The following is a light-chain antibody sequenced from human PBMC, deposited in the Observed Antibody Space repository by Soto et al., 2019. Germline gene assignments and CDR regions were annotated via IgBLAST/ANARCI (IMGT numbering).Light chain of an antibody. CDR1: QHLGSW. CDR2: NAS. Sequence: DIQLTQSPSPLSASVGDRVAITCRASQHLGSWLTWYQQKPGSAPKLLIFNASSLQSGVPSRFSGSGFGTEFTLTISSLQPDDSATYFCQQYRTYTFGQGTRRRL. J-gene: IGKJ5*01. V-gene: IGKV1-5*01. CDR3: QQYRTYT.